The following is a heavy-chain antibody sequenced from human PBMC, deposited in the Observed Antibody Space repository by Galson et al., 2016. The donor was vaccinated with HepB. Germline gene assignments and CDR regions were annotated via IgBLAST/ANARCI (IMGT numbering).Heavy chain of an antibody. CDR2: ITSGSDYI. Sequence: SLRLSCAASGFTFSRYTINWVRQTPGKGLEWVSSITSGSDYIYEAHSVKGRFTISRDDAKNSLYLQMNSLRAEDTAVYFCARVTGYSFDNWGQGTLVTVSS. CDR1: GFTFSRYT. CDR3: ARVTGYSFDN. J-gene: IGHJ4*02. V-gene: IGHV3-21*01. D-gene: IGHD5-24*01.